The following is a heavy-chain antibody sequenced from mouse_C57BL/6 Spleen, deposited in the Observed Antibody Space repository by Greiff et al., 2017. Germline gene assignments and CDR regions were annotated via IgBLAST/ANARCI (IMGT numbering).Heavy chain of an antibody. J-gene: IGHJ2*01. CDR3: ARRLYYFDY. CDR2: IDPSDSYT. CDR1: GYTFTSYW. Sequence: VQLQQPGAELVKPGASVKLSCKASGYTFTSYWMQWVKQRPGQGLEWIGEIDPSDSYTNYNQKFKGKATLTVDTSSSTAYMQLSSLTSEDSAVXYCARRLYYFDYWGQGTTLTVSS. D-gene: IGHD3-3*01. V-gene: IGHV1-50*01.